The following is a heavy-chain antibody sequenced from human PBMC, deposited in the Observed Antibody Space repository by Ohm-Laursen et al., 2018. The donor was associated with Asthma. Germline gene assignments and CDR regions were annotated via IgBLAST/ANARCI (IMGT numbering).Heavy chain of an antibody. J-gene: IGHJ4*02. CDR2: ISAKNGNT. V-gene: IGHV1-18*04. Sequence: SVKVSCKASGYTFTDYGISWVRQAPGQGLEWMGWISAKNGNTDFTQKLQDRVTLTTDTSTSTAYMEVRSLTSDDTAVYYCARVSCNDDICYSLFYNWGQGTLVTVSS. CDR3: ARVSCNDDICYSLFYN. D-gene: IGHD2-15*01. CDR1: GYTFTDYG.